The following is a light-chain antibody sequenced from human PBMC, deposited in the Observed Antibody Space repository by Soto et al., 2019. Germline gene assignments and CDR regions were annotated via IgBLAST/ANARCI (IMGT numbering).Light chain of an antibody. Sequence: DIQMTQSPSTLSASVGDRVTITCRASQSISSWLAWYQQKPGKAPKLLIYAPSNFQSGVPSRFSGSGSGTHFTLTISSLQPEDFATYYCQQLHGYPITFGQGTRLEI. V-gene: IGKV1-5*01. CDR1: QSISSW. CDR3: QQLHGYPIT. CDR2: APS. J-gene: IGKJ5*01.